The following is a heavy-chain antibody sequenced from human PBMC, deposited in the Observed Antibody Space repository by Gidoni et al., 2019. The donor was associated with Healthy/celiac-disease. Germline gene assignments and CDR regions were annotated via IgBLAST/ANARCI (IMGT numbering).Heavy chain of an antibody. CDR1: GFPFSSYW. CDR2: INSDGSST. Sequence: EVQLVESGGGLVQPGGSLRLYCAASGFPFSSYWLHWVRQAPGKGLVWVSRINSDGSSTSYADSVKGRFTISRDNAKNTLYLQMNSLRAEDTAVYYCARHLFWSGYYNYYFDYWGQGTLVTVSS. V-gene: IGHV3-74*01. CDR3: ARHLFWSGYYNYYFDY. J-gene: IGHJ4*02. D-gene: IGHD3-3*01.